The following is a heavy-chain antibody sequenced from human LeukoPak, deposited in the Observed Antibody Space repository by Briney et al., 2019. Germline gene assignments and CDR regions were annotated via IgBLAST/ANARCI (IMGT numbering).Heavy chain of an antibody. CDR1: GGTFSSYA. V-gene: IGHV1-69*01. J-gene: IGHJ4*02. D-gene: IGHD3-16*02. Sequence: GSSVKVSCKASGGTFSSYAISWVRQAPGQGLEWMGGIIPIFGTANYAQKFQGRVTITADESTSTAYMELSSLRSEDTAVYYCASSAVYDYVWESYRSFDYWGQGTLVTVSS. CDR2: IIPIFGTA. CDR3: ASSAVYDYVWESYRSFDY.